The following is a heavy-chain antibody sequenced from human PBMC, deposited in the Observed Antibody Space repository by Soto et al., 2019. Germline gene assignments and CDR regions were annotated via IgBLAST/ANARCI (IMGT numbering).Heavy chain of an antibody. Sequence: GESLKISCKGSGYSFTSYWIAWVRQMPGKGLEWMGIIYLSDSDTRYSPSFQGRVTISADKSISTAYLQWSSLKASDTAMYYCARYSSGWPYYFDYRGQGTLVTVSS. J-gene: IGHJ4*02. CDR2: IYLSDSDT. CDR3: ARYSSGWPYYFDY. CDR1: GYSFTSYW. V-gene: IGHV5-51*01. D-gene: IGHD6-19*01.